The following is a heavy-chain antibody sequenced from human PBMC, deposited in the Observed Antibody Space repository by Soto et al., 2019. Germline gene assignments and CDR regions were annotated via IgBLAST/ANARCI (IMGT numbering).Heavy chain of an antibody. V-gene: IGHV4-59*08. Sequence: SETLSLTCTVSYASINNYHWTWIRQPPGKGLEWIACIYYTGITNFNPSLKSRVTISVDTSKNQFSLKLRSVTAADTAVYYCARFVGVPAAMPAYYYYYGMDVWGQGTTVTLSS. CDR2: IYYTGIT. D-gene: IGHD2-2*01. CDR3: ARFVGVPAAMPAYYYYYGMDV. CDR1: YASINNYH. J-gene: IGHJ6*02.